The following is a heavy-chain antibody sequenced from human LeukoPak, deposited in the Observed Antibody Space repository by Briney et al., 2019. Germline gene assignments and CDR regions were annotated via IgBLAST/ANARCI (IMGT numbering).Heavy chain of an antibody. CDR3: TRATSVVVPAADHYYYGMDV. D-gene: IGHD2-2*01. J-gene: IGHJ6*02. Sequence: ASVKVSCKASGSTFTGYYMHWVRQAPGQGLEWMGWINPNSGCTDYAQKFQGRVTMTRDTSLSTAYMELSRLRSDDTAVYYCTRATSVVVPAADHYYYGMDVWGQGTTVTVSS. CDR1: GSTFTGYY. V-gene: IGHV1-2*02. CDR2: INPNSGCT.